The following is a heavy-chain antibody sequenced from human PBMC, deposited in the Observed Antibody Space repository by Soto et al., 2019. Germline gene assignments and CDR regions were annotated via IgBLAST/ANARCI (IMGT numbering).Heavy chain of an antibody. CDR2: ISGSGGST. J-gene: IGHJ4*01. CDR1: GFTFSSYA. Sequence: PGGSLRLSCRASGFTFSSYAMSWVRQAPGKGLEWVSTISGSGGSTYYADSVKGRFTISRDNSKNTLYLQMNSLRAEDTAVYYCAKDHCGSPTCYSYFDSWGQGILVTVSS. CDR3: AKDHCGSPTCYSYFDS. V-gene: IGHV3-23*01. D-gene: IGHD2-2*01.